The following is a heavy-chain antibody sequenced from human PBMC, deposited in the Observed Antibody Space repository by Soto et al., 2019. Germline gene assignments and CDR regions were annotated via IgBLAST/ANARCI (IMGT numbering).Heavy chain of an antibody. Sequence: QVQLVQSGAEVKKPGASVKVSCKASGYTFTGYYMHWVRQAPGQGLEWMGWINPNSGGTNYAQKFTRLVTRTRDPAISTGYMDMSRLRSDATAVYYCARGEGCPRWGSIDYWGQGTLVTGSS. D-gene: IGHD3-16*01. J-gene: IGHJ4*02. CDR2: INPNSGGT. CDR3: ARGEGCPRWGSIDY. CDR1: GYTFTGYY. V-gene: IGHV1-2*04.